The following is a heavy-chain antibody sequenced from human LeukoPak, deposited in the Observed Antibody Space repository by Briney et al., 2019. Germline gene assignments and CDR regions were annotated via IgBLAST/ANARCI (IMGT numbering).Heavy chain of an antibody. J-gene: IGHJ3*02. V-gene: IGHV3-23*01. Sequence: PGETLRLSCAASGFTFSNYWMSWVRQAPGKGLEWVSAISGSGGNTYYADSVKGRFTISRDNSKNTLYLQMNSLRAEDTAVYYCATYPLGTARRGFIFGFYFDIWGQGTMVTVSS. CDR3: ATYPLGTARRGFIFGFYFDI. D-gene: IGHD2/OR15-2a*01. CDR1: GFTFSNYW. CDR2: ISGSGGNT.